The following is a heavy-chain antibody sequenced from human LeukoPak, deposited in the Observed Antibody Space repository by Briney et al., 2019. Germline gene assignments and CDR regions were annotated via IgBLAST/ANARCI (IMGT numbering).Heavy chain of an antibody. D-gene: IGHD6-13*01. V-gene: IGHV3-66*01. CDR2: IYSGGST. J-gene: IGHJ4*02. Sequence: GGSLRLSCAASEFSVGSNYMTWVRQAPGKGLEWVSLIYSGGSTYYADSVKGRFTISRDNSKNTLYLQMNSLRAEDTAVYYCARVRSAAAGTCFDYWGQGTLVTVSS. CDR3: ARVRSAAAGTCFDY. CDR1: EFSVGSNY.